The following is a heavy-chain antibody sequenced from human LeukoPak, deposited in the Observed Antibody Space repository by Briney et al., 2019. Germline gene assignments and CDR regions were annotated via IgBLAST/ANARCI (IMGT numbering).Heavy chain of an antibody. J-gene: IGHJ2*01. CDR1: GGSISSGDYS. CDR2: IYRSGST. CDR3: ARSRRGYWYFDL. D-gene: IGHD3-16*01. V-gene: IGHV4-30-2*01. Sequence: PSETLSLTCDVSGGSISSGDYSWTWIRQPPGKGLEWIRFIYRSGSTYYSPSLKSRVTISVDRSKTQFSLELTSVTAADTAVYFCARSRRGYWYFDLWGRGTLVSVSS.